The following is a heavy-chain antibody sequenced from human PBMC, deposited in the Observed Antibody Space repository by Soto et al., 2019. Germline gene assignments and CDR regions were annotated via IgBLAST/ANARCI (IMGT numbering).Heavy chain of an antibody. Sequence: GKGLEWVSGISWNSGSIGYADSVKGRFTISRDNAKNSLYLQMNSLRAEDTALYYCAKDVGDGHEYYYYYMDVWGKGTTVTVSS. V-gene: IGHV3-9*01. CDR2: ISWNSGSI. J-gene: IGHJ6*03. D-gene: IGHD4-17*01. CDR3: AKDVGDGHEYYYYYMDV.